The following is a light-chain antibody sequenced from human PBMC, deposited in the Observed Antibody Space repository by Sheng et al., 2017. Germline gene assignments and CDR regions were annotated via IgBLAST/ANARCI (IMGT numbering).Light chain of an antibody. CDR2: GIN. J-gene: IGLJ1*01. CDR3: NSRDTGSEHRYV. V-gene: IGLV3-19*01. Sequence: SSELTQDPAVSVALGRTVGITCQGDILRTYYANWYQQKPGQAPVLVIYGINNRPSGIPDRFLWLQLGKHSSLTITGAQAEDEADYYCNSRDTGSEHRYVFGAGTKVTVL. CDR1: ILRTYY.